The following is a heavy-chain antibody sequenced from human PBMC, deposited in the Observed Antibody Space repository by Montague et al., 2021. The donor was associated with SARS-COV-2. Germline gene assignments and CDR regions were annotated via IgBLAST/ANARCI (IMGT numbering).Heavy chain of an antibody. CDR1: GFTVSSNY. V-gene: IGHV3-53*01. J-gene: IGHJ4*02. Sequence: SLRLSCAASGFTVSSNYMSWVRQAPGKGLEWVLVIYSGGSTYYADSVKGRFTISRDNSKNMLYLQMNSLRAEDTAVYYCARIPYGDVIWGQGTLVTVSS. CDR2: IYSGGST. D-gene: IGHD2-21*01. CDR3: ARIPYGDVI.